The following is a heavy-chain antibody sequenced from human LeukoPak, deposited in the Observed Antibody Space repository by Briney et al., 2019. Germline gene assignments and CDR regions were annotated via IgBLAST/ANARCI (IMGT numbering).Heavy chain of an antibody. D-gene: IGHD6-19*01. J-gene: IGHJ4*02. V-gene: IGHV4-34*01. Sequence: SETLSLTCAVYGGSFSGYYWSWIRQPPGKGLEWMGEINHSGSTNYNPSVKSRVTISVDTSKNQFSLKLSSVTAADTAVYYCARDYSSGWYYFDYWGQGTLVTVSS. CDR3: ARDYSSGWYYFDY. CDR2: INHSGST. CDR1: GGSFSGYY.